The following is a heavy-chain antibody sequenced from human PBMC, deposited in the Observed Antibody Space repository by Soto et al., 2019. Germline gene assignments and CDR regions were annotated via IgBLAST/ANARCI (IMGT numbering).Heavy chain of an antibody. Sequence: SETLSLTSTVSGGSINSGTYHWSGIRQHPGKGLEWIGYIYYSGSTFYNPSLKSRLTISVDTSKNQFSLRLSSVTAADTAVYYCAREMNYYDTSGDSYFDSWGQGTLVTVSS. CDR3: AREMNYYDTSGDSYFDS. CDR1: GGSINSGTYH. D-gene: IGHD3-22*01. J-gene: IGHJ4*02. V-gene: IGHV4-31*03. CDR2: IYYSGST.